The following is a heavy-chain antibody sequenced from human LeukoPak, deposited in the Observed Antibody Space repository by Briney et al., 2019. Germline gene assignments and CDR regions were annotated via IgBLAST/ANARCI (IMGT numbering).Heavy chain of an antibody. Sequence: PGGSLRLSCVASGFTFSTYGMHWVRQAPGKGLEWVALIWFDGSKRYYGDSLKGRFTVSRDNSKNTLYLQVDSLRAEDTAVYYCARCTGGSCVFDYWGQGTLVTVSS. CDR3: ARCTGGSCVFDY. CDR2: IWFDGSKR. D-gene: IGHD2-8*02. J-gene: IGHJ4*02. V-gene: IGHV3-33*01. CDR1: GFTFSTYG.